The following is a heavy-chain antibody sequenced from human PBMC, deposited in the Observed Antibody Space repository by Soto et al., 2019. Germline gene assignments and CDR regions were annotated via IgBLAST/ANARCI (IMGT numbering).Heavy chain of an antibody. D-gene: IGHD3-3*01. CDR3: ARDYDFWSGTTYYYYGMDV. CDR1: GFTFSSYG. J-gene: IGHJ6*02. V-gene: IGHV3-33*01. Sequence: QVQLVESGGGVVQPGRSLRLSSAASGFTFSSYGMHWVRQAPGKGLEWVAVIWYDGSNKYYADSVKGRFTISRDNSKNTLYLQMNSLRAEDTAVYYCARDYDFWSGTTYYYYGMDVWGQGTTVTVSS. CDR2: IWYDGSNK.